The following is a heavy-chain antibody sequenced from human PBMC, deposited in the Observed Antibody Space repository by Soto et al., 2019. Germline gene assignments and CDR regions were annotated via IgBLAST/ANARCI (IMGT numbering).Heavy chain of an antibody. CDR1: GFTFSSYS. D-gene: IGHD1-26*01. V-gene: IGHV3-21*01. J-gene: IGHJ3*02. CDR3: ARDFELLGAFDI. Sequence: SLRPSCAASGFTFSSYSMNWVRQAPGKGLEWVSSISSSSSYIYYADSVKGRFTISRDNAKNSLYLQMNSLRAEDTAVYYCARDFELLGAFDIWGQGTMVTVSS. CDR2: ISSSSSYI.